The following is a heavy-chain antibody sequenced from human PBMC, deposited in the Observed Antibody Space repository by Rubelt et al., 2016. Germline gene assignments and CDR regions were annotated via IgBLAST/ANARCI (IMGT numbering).Heavy chain of an antibody. CDR1: GFTFSEFW. CDR2: ISSDGIST. V-gene: IGHV3-74*01. D-gene: IGHD7-27*01. Sequence: RGSLRLSCAASGFTFSEFWMHWVRQAPGKGLVWVSRISSDGISTGYADSVQGRFTISRDTAKNTLYLQMNSLRDEDTAVYYCTRGLLGIDYWGQGTLVAVSS. J-gene: IGHJ4*02. CDR3: TRGLLGIDY.